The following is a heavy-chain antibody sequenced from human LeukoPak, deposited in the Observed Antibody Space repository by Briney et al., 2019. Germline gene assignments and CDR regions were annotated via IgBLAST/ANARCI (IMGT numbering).Heavy chain of an antibody. CDR3: ARGESTYYYDSSGQYYFDY. D-gene: IGHD3-22*01. CDR2: INPNSGGT. CDR1: GYTFTGYY. V-gene: IGHV1-2*02. Sequence: EASVKVSCKASGYTFTGYYMHWVRQAPGQGLEWMGWINPNSGGTNYAQKFQGRVTMTRDTSISTAYMELSRLRSDDTAVYYCARGESTYYYDSSGQYYFDYWGQGTLVTVSS. J-gene: IGHJ4*02.